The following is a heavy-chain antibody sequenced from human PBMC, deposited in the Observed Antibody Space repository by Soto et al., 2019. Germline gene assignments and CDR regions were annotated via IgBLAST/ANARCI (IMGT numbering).Heavy chain of an antibody. J-gene: IGHJ4*02. CDR2: MNPNSGNT. V-gene: IGHV1-8*01. CDR1: GYTFTSYD. Sequence: ASVKVSCKASGYTFTSYDINWVRQATGQGLEWMGWMNPNSGNTGYAQKFQGRVTMTRNNSISTAYMELSSLRSEDTAVYYCARLPMVRGVTGPQFDYWGQGTLVTVSS. CDR3: ARLPMVRGVTGPQFDY. D-gene: IGHD3-10*01.